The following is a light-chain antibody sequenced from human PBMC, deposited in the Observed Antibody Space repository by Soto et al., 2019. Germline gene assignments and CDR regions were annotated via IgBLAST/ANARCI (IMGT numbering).Light chain of an antibody. CDR2: AAS. Sequence: IQMTQSPSSLFASVGDRVTITCRASQGISSYLAWYQQKPGKAPKLLIYAASTLQSGVQSRFSGSGSGTDFTLTISCLQSEDFATYYCQQYYSYPPTFGQGTKVDIK. CDR1: QGISSY. CDR3: QQYYSYPPT. J-gene: IGKJ1*01. V-gene: IGKV1-8*01.